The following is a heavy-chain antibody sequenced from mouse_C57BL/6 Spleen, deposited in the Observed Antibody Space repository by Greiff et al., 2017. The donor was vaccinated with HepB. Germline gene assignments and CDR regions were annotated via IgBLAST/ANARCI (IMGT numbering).Heavy chain of an antibody. D-gene: IGHD4-1*01. CDR2: IHPNSGST. Sequence: QVQLQQPGAELVKPGASVKLSCKASGYTFTSYWMHWVKQRPGQGLEWIGMIHPNSGSTNYNEKFKSKATLTVDKSSSTAYMQLSSLTSEDSAVYYCARYDGTGTPFAYWGQGTLVTVSA. CDR3: ARYDGTGTPFAY. V-gene: IGHV1-64*01. CDR1: GYTFTSYW. J-gene: IGHJ3*01.